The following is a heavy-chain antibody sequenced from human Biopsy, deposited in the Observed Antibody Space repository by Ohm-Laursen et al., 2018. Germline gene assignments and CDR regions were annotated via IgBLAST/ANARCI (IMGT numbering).Heavy chain of an antibody. CDR3: ARSGQWARYYFDY. J-gene: IGHJ4*01. D-gene: IGHD6-19*01. CDR2: INHRGYT. Sequence: GTLSLTCAVSGGSISGYYWSWIRQPPGKGLEWIGEINHRGYTDYNASLKGRVSISVHTSKNQLSLNLTSVTAADTAVFYCARSGQWARYYFDYWGHGTLVTVSP. V-gene: IGHV4-34*01. CDR1: GGSISGYY.